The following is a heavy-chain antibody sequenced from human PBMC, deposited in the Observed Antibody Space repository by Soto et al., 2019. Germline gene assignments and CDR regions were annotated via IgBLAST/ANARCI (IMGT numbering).Heavy chain of an antibody. CDR3: VRERKVAWELHQFHY. CDR2: IFYGGST. V-gene: IGHV4-39*02. D-gene: IGHD1-26*01. CDR1: GGSITTTSYY. J-gene: IGHJ4*01. Sequence: SETLSLTCTVSGGSITTTSYYWGWIRQPPGKGLEWIGSIFYGGSTYYNPSLESRVTISVDTSKNQFSLKLNSVTAADTAMFYCVRERKVAWELHQFHYWGHGALVTVSS.